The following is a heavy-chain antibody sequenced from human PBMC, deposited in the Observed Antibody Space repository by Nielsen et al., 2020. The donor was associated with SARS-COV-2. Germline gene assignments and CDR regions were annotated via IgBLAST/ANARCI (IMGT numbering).Heavy chain of an antibody. CDR3: ARGARYQLLGCWFDP. CDR2: IYYSGST. Sequence: SETLSLTCTVSGGSISSSSYYWGWIRQPPGKGLEWIGSIYYSGSTYYNPSLKSRVTISVDTSKNQFSLKLSSVTAADTAVYYCARGARYQLLGCWFDPWGQGTLVTVSS. CDR1: GGSISSSSYY. J-gene: IGHJ5*02. D-gene: IGHD2-2*01. V-gene: IGHV4-39*01.